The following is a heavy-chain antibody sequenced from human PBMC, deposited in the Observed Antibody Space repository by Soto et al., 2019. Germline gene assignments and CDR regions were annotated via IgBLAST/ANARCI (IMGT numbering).Heavy chain of an antibody. J-gene: IGHJ5*02. CDR3: AREMESSDHLVKGCEP. CDR2: ISHDGINK. V-gene: IGHV3-30-3*01. D-gene: IGHD6-19*01. Sequence: QVRLVESGGGVVQPGRSLRLSCTASGFSFSSYAMYWFRQPPGKGLEWVAVISHDGINKHYADSVKGRVTVSRENSNHSLDVQLNSRRGEDTARYSCAREMESSDHLVKGCEPWGQGTLVTAS. CDR1: GFSFSSYA.